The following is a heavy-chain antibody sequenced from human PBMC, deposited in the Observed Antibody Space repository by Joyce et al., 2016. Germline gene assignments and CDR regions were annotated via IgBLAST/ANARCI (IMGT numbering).Heavy chain of an antibody. CDR1: GFTFNTYD. D-gene: IGHD2-8*01. J-gene: IGHJ4*02. CDR3: ARDRQGSNWIDC. V-gene: IGHV3-48*03. Sequence: EVQLVESGGTLVRPGGSLRLSCVASGFTFNTYDMNWVGQAPGKGLELLSYISRSSSYRYYADSVEGRFTVSRDNAKNSLFLQMDSLRAEDTAVYYCARDRQGSNWIDCWGQGALVTVSS. CDR2: ISRSSSYR.